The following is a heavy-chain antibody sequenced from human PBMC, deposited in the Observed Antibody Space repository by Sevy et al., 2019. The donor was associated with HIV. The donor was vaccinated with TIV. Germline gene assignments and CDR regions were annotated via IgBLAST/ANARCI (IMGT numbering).Heavy chain of an antibody. CDR1: GFTFSSYA. V-gene: IGHV3-23*01. CDR2: ISGSGGST. D-gene: IGHD2-15*01. Sequence: GGSLRLSCAASGFTFSSYAMSWVRQAPGKGLEWVSAISGSGGSTYYADSVKGRFTISRDNSKNTLYLQMNSLRAEDTAVYYCAQGDGIRRGSHNVRADFQHWGQGTLVTVSS. CDR3: AQGDGIRRGSHNVRADFQH. J-gene: IGHJ1*01.